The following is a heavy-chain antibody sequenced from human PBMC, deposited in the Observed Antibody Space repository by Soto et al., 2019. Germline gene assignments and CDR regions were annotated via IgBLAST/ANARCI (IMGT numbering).Heavy chain of an antibody. CDR3: AKSRYSDSSGDSYDF. V-gene: IGHV3-23*01. CDR1: GFTFSNYA. J-gene: IGHJ4*02. Sequence: EVQLLESGGGLVQPGGSLRLSCAASGFTFSNYAMSWVRQAPGKGLEWVSGIGGRATSAYYADSVKGRFAISRDNSYNTLFLPLNSLRAEDTAVYYCAKSRYSDSSGDSYDFWGQGTLVSVSS. D-gene: IGHD3-22*01. CDR2: IGGRATSA.